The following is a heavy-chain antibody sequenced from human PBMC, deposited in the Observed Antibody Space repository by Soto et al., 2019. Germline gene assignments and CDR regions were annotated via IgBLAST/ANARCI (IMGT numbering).Heavy chain of an antibody. D-gene: IGHD3-22*01. CDR1: GYSFAGYW. J-gene: IGHJ4*02. Sequence: GESLKISCKGSGYSFAGYWITWVRQKPGKGLEWMGRIDPSDSQTYYSPSFRGHVTISVTKSITTVFLQWSSLRASDTAMYYCARQIYDSDTGPNFQYYFDSWGQGPPVTVSS. V-gene: IGHV5-10-1*01. CDR3: ARQIYDSDTGPNFQYYFDS. CDR2: IDPSDSQT.